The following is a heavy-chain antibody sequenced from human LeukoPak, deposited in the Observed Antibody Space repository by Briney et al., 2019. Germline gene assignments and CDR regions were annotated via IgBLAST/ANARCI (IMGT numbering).Heavy chain of an antibody. CDR3: AKDRSSDAFDI. J-gene: IGHJ3*02. CDR1: GFTVSSDY. Sequence: GGSLRLSCAASGFTVSSDYMSWVRQAPGKGLEWVSLIYAGGSTYYADSVKGRFTISRDNSKNTLYLQMNSLRAEDTAVYYCAKDRSSDAFDIWGQGTMVTVSS. V-gene: IGHV3-53*05. D-gene: IGHD2-15*01. CDR2: IYAGGST.